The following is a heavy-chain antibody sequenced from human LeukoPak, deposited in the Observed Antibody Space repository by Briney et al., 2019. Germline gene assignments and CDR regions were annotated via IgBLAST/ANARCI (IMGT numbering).Heavy chain of an antibody. CDR3: ARHPNYYDSSGYYKGFDC. CDR2: IKQDGSEK. D-gene: IGHD3-22*01. CDR1: GFTFTSYW. Sequence: GGSLRLSCAASGFTFTSYWMSWVRQAPGKGLEWVASIKQDGSEKYYVDSVKGRFTISRDNAKNSLNLQMNSLRAEDTAVYYCARHPNYYDSSGYYKGFDCWGQGTLVTVSS. V-gene: IGHV3-7*03. J-gene: IGHJ4*02.